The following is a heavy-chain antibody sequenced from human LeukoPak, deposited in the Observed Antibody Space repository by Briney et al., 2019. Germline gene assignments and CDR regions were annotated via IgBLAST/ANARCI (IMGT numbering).Heavy chain of an antibody. CDR1: GGSISSSSYY. D-gene: IGHD5-12*01. V-gene: IGHV4-39*01. CDR2: IYYSGST. CDR3: ASTPQTNSGYDYDPFCFDY. Sequence: KPSETLSLTCTVSGGSISSSSYYWGWIRQPPGKGLEWIGSIYYSGSTYYNPSLKSRVTISVDTSKNQFSLKLSSVTAADTAVYYCASTPQTNSGYDYDPFCFDYWGQGTLVTVSS. J-gene: IGHJ4*02.